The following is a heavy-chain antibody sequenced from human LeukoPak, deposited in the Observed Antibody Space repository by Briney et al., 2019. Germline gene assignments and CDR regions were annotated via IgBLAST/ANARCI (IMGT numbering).Heavy chain of an antibody. CDR3: VKIRTYYDILTGFTYYFDY. V-gene: IGHV3-7*01. D-gene: IGHD3-9*01. CDR2: ITQVGSEK. J-gene: IGHJ4*02. Sequence: GGSLRLSCAASGFTFSSYWMSWVRQSPGKGLEWVAIITQVGSEKYYVDSVKGRFTISRDNAKNSLYLQMNSLRAEDTAVYYCVKIRTYYDILTGFTYYFDYWGQGTLVTVSS. CDR1: GFTFSSYW.